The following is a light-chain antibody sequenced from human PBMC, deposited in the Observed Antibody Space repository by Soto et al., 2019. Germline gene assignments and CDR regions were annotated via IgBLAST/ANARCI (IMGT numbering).Light chain of an antibody. CDR2: AAS. CDR3: LQHNSYPQT. Sequence: DIHMTQSPSSLSSSVGDRVAITCRASQGIRNYLVWYQQKPGKAPKRLIYAASSLQSGVPSRFSGSGSGTEFTLTISSLQPEDFATYYCLQHNSYPQTFGQGTKVDTK. V-gene: IGKV1-17*01. J-gene: IGKJ1*01. CDR1: QGIRNY.